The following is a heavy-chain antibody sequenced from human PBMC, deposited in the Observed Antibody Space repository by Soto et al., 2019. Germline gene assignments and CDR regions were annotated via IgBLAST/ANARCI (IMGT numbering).Heavy chain of an antibody. CDR1: GGTFSSYA. CDR2: IIPIFGTA. V-gene: IGHV1-69*13. D-gene: IGHD6-13*01. Sequence: GASVKVSCKASGGTFSSYAISWVRQAPGQGLEWMGGIIPIFGTANYAQKFQGRVTITADESTSTAYMELSSLRSEDTAVYYCARGVVDRFHVSSWYHYYYGMDVWGQGPTVTVSS. CDR3: ARGVVDRFHVSSWYHYYYGMDV. J-gene: IGHJ6*02.